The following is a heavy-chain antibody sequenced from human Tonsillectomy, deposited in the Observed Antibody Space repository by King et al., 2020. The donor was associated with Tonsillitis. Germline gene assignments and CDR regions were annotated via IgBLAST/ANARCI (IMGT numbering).Heavy chain of an antibody. D-gene: IGHD5-24*01. J-gene: IGHJ5*02. CDR2: VYYTGST. CDR3: ARGRRDGYNFWFDP. CDR1: GASVSSYY. Sequence: VQLQESGPGLVKPSETLSLSCTVSGASVSSYYWTWIRQPPGKGLEWIGYVYYTGSTTYNPSLKSRLTMSTDTSKNHFTLGLTSVTAADTAVYYCARGRRDGYNFWFDPWGQGTLVTVSS. V-gene: IGHV4-59*02.